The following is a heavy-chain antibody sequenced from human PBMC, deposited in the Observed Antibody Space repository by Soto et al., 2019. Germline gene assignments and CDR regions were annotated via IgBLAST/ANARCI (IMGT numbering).Heavy chain of an antibody. CDR3: ARRRGVVDAFDL. D-gene: IGHD3-3*01. CDR2: IIPIFGTA. Sequence: ASVMVSCKASGGTFSSYAISWVRQAPGQGLECMGGIIPIFGTANYAQKFQGGVTITADESTSTAYMELSSLRSEDTAVYYCARRRGVVDAFDLWGQGTMVTVSS. CDR1: GGTFSSYA. J-gene: IGHJ3*01. V-gene: IGHV1-69*13.